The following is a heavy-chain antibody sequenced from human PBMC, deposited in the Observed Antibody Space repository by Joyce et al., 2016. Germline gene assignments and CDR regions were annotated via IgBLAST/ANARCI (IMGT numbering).Heavy chain of an antibody. V-gene: IGHV3-11*01. CDR1: GFTFSDYY. CDR2: ISSTCITI. J-gene: IGHJ6*02. D-gene: IGHD2-2*01. Sequence: QVQLVESGGGLVKPGGSLILSCAASGFTFSDYYMSWIRQAPGKGLEWGSYISSTCITIYDADSVKGGFTMSRNNAKNSLYLQMNSLRAEDTAVYYCARGPGYCSTTTCSPGDGMDVWGQGTTVTVSS. CDR3: ARGPGYCSTTTCSPGDGMDV.